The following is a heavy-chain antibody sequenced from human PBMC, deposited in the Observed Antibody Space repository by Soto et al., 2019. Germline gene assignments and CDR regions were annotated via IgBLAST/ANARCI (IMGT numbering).Heavy chain of an antibody. CDR2: INPSGGST. Sequence: QVQLVQSGAEVKKPGASGKVSCKASGYTFTSYYMHWVRQAPGQGLEWMGIINPSGGSTSYAQKFQGRVTMTRDTATSTVSMELSSLRSEDTAVYYCARDARIAAAGSYYYGMDVWGQGTTVTVCS. V-gene: IGHV1-46*01. CDR1: GYTFTSYY. D-gene: IGHD6-13*01. J-gene: IGHJ6*02. CDR3: ARDARIAAAGSYYYGMDV.